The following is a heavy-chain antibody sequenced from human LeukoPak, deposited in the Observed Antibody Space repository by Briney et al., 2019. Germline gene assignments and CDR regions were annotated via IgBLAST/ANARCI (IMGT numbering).Heavy chain of an antibody. D-gene: IGHD4-23*01. J-gene: IGHJ4*02. CDR1: GFIFSSYW. Sequence: GGSLRLSCAASGFIFSSYWMNWVRQAPGKGLEWVANIRQDGSEKYYVDSVKGRFTISRDNAKTSLYLQMNSLTAEDTAVYYCAKGSAQWELYDYWGQGTLVTVSS. CDR2: IRQDGSEK. CDR3: AKGSAQWELYDY. V-gene: IGHV3-7*01.